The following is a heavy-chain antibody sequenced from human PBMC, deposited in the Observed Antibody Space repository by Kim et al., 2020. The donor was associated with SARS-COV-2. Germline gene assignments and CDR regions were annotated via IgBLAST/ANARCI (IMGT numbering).Heavy chain of an antibody. J-gene: IGHJ4*02. V-gene: IGHV3-21*01. CDR3: ARTREYCGGDCCPETNDY. CDR2: ISSSSSYI. D-gene: IGHD2-21*02. CDR1: GFTFSSYS. Sequence: GGSLRLSCAASGFTFSSYSMNWVRQAPGKGLEWVSSISSSSSYIYYADSVKGRFTISRDNAKNSLYLQMNSLRAEDTAVYYCARTREYCGGDCCPETNDYWGQGTLVTVSS.